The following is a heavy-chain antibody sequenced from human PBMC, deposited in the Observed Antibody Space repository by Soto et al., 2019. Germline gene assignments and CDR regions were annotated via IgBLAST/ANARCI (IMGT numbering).Heavy chain of an antibody. CDR2: MNPNSGDT. V-gene: IGHV1-8*01. Sequence: ASVKVSCNASGYTFTSYDINWVRQATGQGLEWMGWMNPNSGDTGYAQKFQGRVTMTRNTSISTAYMELSSLRSEDTAVYYCARGPGSWYYYSMDVWGKGTTVTVSS. D-gene: IGHD6-13*01. CDR3: ARGPGSWYYYSMDV. CDR1: GYTFTSYD. J-gene: IGHJ6*03.